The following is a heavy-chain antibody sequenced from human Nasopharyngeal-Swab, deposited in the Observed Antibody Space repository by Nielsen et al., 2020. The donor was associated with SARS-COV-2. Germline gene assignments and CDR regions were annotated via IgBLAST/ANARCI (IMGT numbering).Heavy chain of an antibody. V-gene: IGHV3-7*03. Sequence: WIRQPPGKGLEWVANIKQDGSEKYYGDSVKGPFTISRDNAKNSLYLQMNSLRAEDTAVYYCARNDFWSGYYKVPMDVWGKGTTVTVSS. CDR2: IKQDGSEK. D-gene: IGHD3-3*01. J-gene: IGHJ6*03. CDR3: ARNDFWSGYYKVPMDV.